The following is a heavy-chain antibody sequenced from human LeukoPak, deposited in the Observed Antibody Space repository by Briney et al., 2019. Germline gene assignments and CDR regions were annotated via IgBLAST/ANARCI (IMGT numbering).Heavy chain of an antibody. D-gene: IGHD3-9*01. Sequence: PSETLSLTCTVSGGSISSSSYYWGWIRQPPGKGLEWIGSIYYSGSTYYNPPLKSRVTISVDTSKNQFSLKLSSVTAADTAVYYCASKPYYDILTGHSPFDYWGQRTLVTVSS. J-gene: IGHJ4*02. CDR2: IYYSGST. CDR3: ASKPYYDILTGHSPFDY. CDR1: GGSISSSSYY. V-gene: IGHV4-39*07.